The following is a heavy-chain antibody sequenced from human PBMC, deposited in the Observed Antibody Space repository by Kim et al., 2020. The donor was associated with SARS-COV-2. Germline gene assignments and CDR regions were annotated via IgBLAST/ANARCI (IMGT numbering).Heavy chain of an antibody. D-gene: IGHD5-12*01. CDR1: GFTFSSYS. V-gene: IGHV3-21*01. CDR3: ARDQAWEGGYDRGHFDY. Sequence: GGSLRLSCAASGFTFSSYSMNWVRQAPGKGLEWVSSISSSSSYIYYADSVKGRFTISRDNAKNSLYLQMNSLRAEDTAVYYCARDQAWEGGYDRGHFDYWGQGTLVTVSS. CDR2: ISSSSSYI. J-gene: IGHJ4*02.